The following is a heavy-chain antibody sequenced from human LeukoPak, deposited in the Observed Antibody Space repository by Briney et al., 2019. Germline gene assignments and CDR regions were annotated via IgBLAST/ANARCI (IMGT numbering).Heavy chain of an antibody. V-gene: IGHV3-23*01. CDR1: GFPFSNYA. D-gene: IGHD5-18*01. CDR2: LISSGAVT. CDR3: AKNAGYSYGLYYFDY. J-gene: IGHJ4*02. Sequence: GGSLRLSCAASGFPFSNYAMSWVRQAPGKWLEWVSSLISSGAVTYYADSVKGRFTISRDNSKNTVHLQMDSLRAEDSAVYYCAKNAGYSYGLYYFDYWGQGTLVTVSS.